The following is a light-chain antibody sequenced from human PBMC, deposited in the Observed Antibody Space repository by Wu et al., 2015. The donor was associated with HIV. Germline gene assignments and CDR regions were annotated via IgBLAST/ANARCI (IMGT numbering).Light chain of an antibody. V-gene: IGKV3-20*01. CDR3: QHYSSSPTMYT. CDR1: QSVSSNY. CDR2: AAS. J-gene: IGKJ2*01. Sequence: EIVLTQSPGTLSLSPGERATLSCRASQSVSSNYLAWYQKKSGQAPRLLIYAASSRATGIPDRFSGSESGTDFTLTISRLEPGDFAVYYCQHYSSSPTMYTFGQGPSWRSN.